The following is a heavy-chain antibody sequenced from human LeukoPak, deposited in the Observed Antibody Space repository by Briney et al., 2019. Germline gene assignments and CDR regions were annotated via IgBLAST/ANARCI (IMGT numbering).Heavy chain of an antibody. D-gene: IGHD4-17*01. CDR3: ARVAVTSENWFDL. V-gene: IGHV3-48*03. CDR2: ISSSGSTI. J-gene: IGHJ5*02. Sequence: PGGSLRLSCAASGFTFSSYEMNWVRQAPGKGLEWVSYISSSGSTIYYADSVKGRFTISRDNAKNSLYLQMNSLRAEDTAVYYCARVAVTSENWFDLWGQGTLVTVSS. CDR1: GFTFSSYE.